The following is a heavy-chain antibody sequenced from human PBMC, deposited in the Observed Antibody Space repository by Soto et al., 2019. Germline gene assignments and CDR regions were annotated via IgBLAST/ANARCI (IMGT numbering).Heavy chain of an antibody. CDR2: ILPLSGTS. CDR3: ARTNPTKYYDYVWGDYRREGMDV. CDR1: GGTFSAYA. V-gene: IGHV1-69*06. J-gene: IGHJ6*02. D-gene: IGHD3-16*02. Sequence: SVKVSCKASGGTFSAYAISWVRQAPGQGLEWMGGILPLSGTSNYTQRFQGRVTISVDKSTSTAYMGLSSLRSDDTAVYYCARTNPTKYYDYVWGDYRREGMDVWGQGTTVTVSS.